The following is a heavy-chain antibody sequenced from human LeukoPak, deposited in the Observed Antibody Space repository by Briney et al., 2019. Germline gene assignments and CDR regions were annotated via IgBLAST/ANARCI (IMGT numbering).Heavy chain of an antibody. CDR1: GFTFSSYS. Sequence: GGSLRLSCAASGFTFSSYSMNWVRQAPGKGLEWVSSISSSSSYIYYADSVKGRFTISRDNAKNSLYLQMNSLRAEDTAVYYCARDPYYYDSSGYQDAFDIWGQGKMVTVSS. CDR2: ISSSSSYI. D-gene: IGHD3-22*01. V-gene: IGHV3-21*01. CDR3: ARDPYYYDSSGYQDAFDI. J-gene: IGHJ3*02.